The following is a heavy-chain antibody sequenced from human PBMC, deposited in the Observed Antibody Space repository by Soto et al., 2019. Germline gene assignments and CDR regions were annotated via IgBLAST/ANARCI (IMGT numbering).Heavy chain of an antibody. J-gene: IGHJ5*02. D-gene: IGHD3-10*01. V-gene: IGHV1-18*01. CDR3: AICFSIPRGSRFGGYDP. CDR1: GYTFTSYG. Sequence: QVQLVQYGAEVKKPGASVKVSCKASGYTFTSYGISWVRQAPGQGLEWMGWISAYNGNTNYAQKLQGRVTMTTDTSTSTAYMELRSLRSDDTAVYYWAICFSIPRGSRFGGYDPWGQGTLVTVSS. CDR2: ISAYNGNT.